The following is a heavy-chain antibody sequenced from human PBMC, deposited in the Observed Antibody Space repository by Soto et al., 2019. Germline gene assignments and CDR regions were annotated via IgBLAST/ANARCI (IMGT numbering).Heavy chain of an antibody. CDR3: GRSRTGTTYGGMDV. Sequence: EVQLVESGGDLVQPGGSLRLSCAASGFAVSSNYMTWVRQAPGKGLEWVSVIHSGGDTHYADSVRGRFTISRDNSKNTLYLQMNSLRAVDTAVYYCGRSRTGTTYGGMDVWGQGTTVTVSS. CDR2: IHSGGDT. V-gene: IGHV3-66*01. J-gene: IGHJ6*02. D-gene: IGHD1-7*01. CDR1: GFAVSSNY.